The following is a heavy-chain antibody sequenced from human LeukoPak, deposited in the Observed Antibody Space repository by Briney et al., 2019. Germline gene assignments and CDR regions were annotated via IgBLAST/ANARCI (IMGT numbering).Heavy chain of an antibody. CDR1: GFTFSGYA. Sequence: PGGSLRLSCAASGFTFSGYAMSWVRQAPGKGLEWVSAISGGAGSTYYADSVKGRFTISRDNSKNTLYLQMNSLRAEDTAVYYCAKDHQAMTLVVTHFDYWGQGTLVTVSS. V-gene: IGHV3-23*01. CDR3: AKDHQAMTLVVTHFDY. CDR2: ISGGAGST. D-gene: IGHD3-22*01. J-gene: IGHJ4*02.